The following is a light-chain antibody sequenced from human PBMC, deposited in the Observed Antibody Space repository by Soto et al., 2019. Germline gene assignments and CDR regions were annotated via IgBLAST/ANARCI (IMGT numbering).Light chain of an antibody. CDR3: QQYNGYPYT. Sequence: DIQMTQSPSTLSASVGDRVTITCRASQSISSWLAWYQQKPGNAPKVLIYKASNLETGVPSRFSGSGSETEFTLTISSLQPDDIATYYCQQYNGYPYTFGQGTKLEIK. CDR1: QSISSW. V-gene: IGKV1-5*03. CDR2: KAS. J-gene: IGKJ2*01.